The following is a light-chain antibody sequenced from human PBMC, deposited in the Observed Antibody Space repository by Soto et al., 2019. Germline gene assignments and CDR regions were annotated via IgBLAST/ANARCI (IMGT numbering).Light chain of an antibody. V-gene: IGKV1-6*01. CDR2: AAS. Sequence: AIQMTQSPSSLSASVGDRVTITCRASQGIRNDLGWYQQKPGKAPRLLIYAASSLQSGVPSRVSGSGSGTDFTLTISSLQPEDFATYYCLQYYNYPWTFGQGTKVEIK. CDR3: LQYYNYPWT. J-gene: IGKJ1*01. CDR1: QGIRND.